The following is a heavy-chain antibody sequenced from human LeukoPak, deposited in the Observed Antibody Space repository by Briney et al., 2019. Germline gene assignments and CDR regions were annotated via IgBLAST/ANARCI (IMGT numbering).Heavy chain of an antibody. J-gene: IGHJ4*02. Sequence: SETLSLTCAVSGGSISSSNWWSWVRQPPGKGLEWIGEIYHSGSTNYNPSLKSRVTIPVDKSKNQFSLKLSSVTAADTAVYYCARDHGAAGRRYFDYWGQGTLVTVTS. CDR3: ARDHGAAGRRYFDY. V-gene: IGHV4-4*02. D-gene: IGHD6-13*01. CDR1: GGSISSSNW. CDR2: IYHSGST.